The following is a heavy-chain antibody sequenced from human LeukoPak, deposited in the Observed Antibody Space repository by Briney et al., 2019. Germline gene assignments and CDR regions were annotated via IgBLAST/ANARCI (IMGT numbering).Heavy chain of an antibody. CDR2: INWNGGST. V-gene: IGHV3-20*04. D-gene: IGHD3-10*01. Sequence: GGSLRLSCAASGFTFDDYGMSWVRQAPGKGLEWVSGINWNGGSTYYADSVKGRFTISRDNSKNTLYLQMNSLRAKDTAVYYCAKDMIYGSGSYYNPIFDYWGQGTLVTVSS. CDR1: GFTFDDYG. J-gene: IGHJ4*02. CDR3: AKDMIYGSGSYYNPIFDY.